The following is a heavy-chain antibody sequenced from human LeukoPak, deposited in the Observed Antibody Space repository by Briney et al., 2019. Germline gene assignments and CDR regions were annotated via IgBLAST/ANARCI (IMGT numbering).Heavy chain of an antibody. CDR1: GGSISSYY. D-gene: IGHD2-21*01. V-gene: IGHV4-59*01. CDR2: IYDSGST. J-gene: IGHJ3*02. CDR3: ARDSRGDTAFDI. Sequence: SSETLSLTCTVSGGSISSYYWSWIRQPPGKGLEWIGYIYDSGSTNYNPSLKSRVDISVNTSKNQFSLKLSSVTAADTAVYYCARDSRGDTAFDIWGQGTMVTVSS.